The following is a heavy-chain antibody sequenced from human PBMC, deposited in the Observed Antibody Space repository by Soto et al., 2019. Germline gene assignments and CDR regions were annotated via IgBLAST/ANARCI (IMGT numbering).Heavy chain of an antibody. V-gene: IGHV3-23*01. CDR2: LSGSGVNA. Sequence: GGSLRLSCAASGFTFRSYAMTWVRQAPGKGLEYVSTLSGSGVNAYYADSVKGRFTISRDNSKNTLYLQMNSLRVEDTAIYYCAKPLQVYWGQGTQVTVSS. CDR1: GFTFRSYA. CDR3: AKPLQVY. J-gene: IGHJ4*02.